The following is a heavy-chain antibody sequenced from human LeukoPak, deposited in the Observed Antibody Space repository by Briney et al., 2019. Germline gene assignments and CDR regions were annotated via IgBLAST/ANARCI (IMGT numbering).Heavy chain of an antibody. Sequence: HAGGSLRLSCAASGFTFSSYAMSWVRHAPGKGLEWVSGVSWNSGSIAYADSVKGRFTISRDNAKNSLYLQMNSLRAEDMALYYCAKDKSQGEYQLLGGAFDIWGQGTMVAVSS. CDR1: GFTFSSYA. CDR3: AKDKSQGEYQLLGGAFDI. J-gene: IGHJ3*02. V-gene: IGHV3-9*03. D-gene: IGHD2-2*01. CDR2: VSWNSGSI.